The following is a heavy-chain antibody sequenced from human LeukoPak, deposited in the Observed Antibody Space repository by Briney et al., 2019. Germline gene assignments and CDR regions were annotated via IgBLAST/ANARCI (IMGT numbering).Heavy chain of an antibody. Sequence: PGGSLRLSCAASGFTFSSYWMHWVRQAPGKGLVWVSRINSDGSTTNYADSVRGRYTISRGNAKNTLYLQMNSLRAEDTAVYYCARALHTVGSGLGYWGQGALVTVSS. D-gene: IGHD4-11*01. CDR2: INSDGSTT. CDR3: ARALHTVGSGLGY. J-gene: IGHJ4*02. V-gene: IGHV3-74*01. CDR1: GFTFSSYW.